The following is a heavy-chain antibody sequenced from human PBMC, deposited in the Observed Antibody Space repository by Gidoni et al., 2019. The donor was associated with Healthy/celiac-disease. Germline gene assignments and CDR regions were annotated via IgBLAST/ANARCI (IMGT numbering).Heavy chain of an antibody. CDR2: ISSSGSTI. V-gene: IGHV3-48*03. Sequence: EVQLVASGGGLVQPGGSLRLSCAASGFTFRSYEMNWVRQAPGKGLGWVSYISSSGSTIYYADSVKGRFTISRDNAKNSLYLQMNSLRAEDSAVYYCARDPTGYYFDYWGQGTLVTVSS. J-gene: IGHJ4*02. CDR1: GFTFRSYE. CDR3: ARDPTGYYFDY.